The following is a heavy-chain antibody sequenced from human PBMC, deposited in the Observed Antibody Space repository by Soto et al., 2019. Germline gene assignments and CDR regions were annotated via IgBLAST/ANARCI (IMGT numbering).Heavy chain of an antibody. D-gene: IGHD3-22*01. J-gene: IGHJ4*02. Sequence: QVQLVQSGAEVKKPGASVKVSCKASGYTFTGYYMHWVRQAPGQGLEWMGWINPNSGGTNYAQKFQGRVTMTRDTSISTAYMELSRLRSDDTAVYYCARARVDYYDSSGYYQFDLWGQGSLVTVSS. CDR2: INPNSGGT. CDR3: ARARVDYYDSSGYYQFDL. CDR1: GYTFTGYY. V-gene: IGHV1-2*02.